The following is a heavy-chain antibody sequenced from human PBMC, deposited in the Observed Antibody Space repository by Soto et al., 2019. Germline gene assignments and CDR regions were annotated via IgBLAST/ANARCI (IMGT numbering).Heavy chain of an antibody. D-gene: IGHD6-19*01. V-gene: IGHV4-61*01. CDR1: GASVASNKFY. Sequence: QVQLQESGPGLVRPSETLSLTCGVSGASVASNKFYWTWIRQPLGKGLESMGNAYSSGSPNYNPSLQSRLAISLGPSRNPFSLTLTSVTPADTAVYFCARVHSSGWYPSPRPDHTALDVWGQGTTVIVSS. J-gene: IGHJ6*02. CDR3: ARVHSSGWYPSPRPDHTALDV. CDR2: AYSSGSP.